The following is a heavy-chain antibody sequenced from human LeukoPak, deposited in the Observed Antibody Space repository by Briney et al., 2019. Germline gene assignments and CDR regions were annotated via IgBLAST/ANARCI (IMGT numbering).Heavy chain of an antibody. D-gene: IGHD6-13*01. J-gene: IGHJ4*02. CDR3: ARGIAAAGIVGVFDY. CDR1: GFSVSSNH. Sequence: GGSLRLSCAASGFSVSSNHMSWVRQAPGKGLEWVSVIYSGGNTHYSDSVKGRFTISRDNSKNTLYLQMNSLRAEDTAVYYCARGIAAAGIVGVFDYGGQGTLVTVSS. V-gene: IGHV3-66*01. CDR2: IYSGGNT.